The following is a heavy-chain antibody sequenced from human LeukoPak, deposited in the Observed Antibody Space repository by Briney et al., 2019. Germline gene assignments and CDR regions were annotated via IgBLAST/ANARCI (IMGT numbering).Heavy chain of an antibody. Sequence: SETLSLTCTVYGGSISGYYWSWIRQSPGRGVEWIGQINHTGRTNYNPSLKSRVTMSVDTSKDQFSLKLSTVTAADTAVYFCARVTREAARYWYFDLWGRGTLVTVSS. CDR1: GGSISGYY. V-gene: IGHV4-34*10. D-gene: IGHD6-6*01. J-gene: IGHJ2*01. CDR3: ARVTREAARYWYFDL. CDR2: INHTGRT.